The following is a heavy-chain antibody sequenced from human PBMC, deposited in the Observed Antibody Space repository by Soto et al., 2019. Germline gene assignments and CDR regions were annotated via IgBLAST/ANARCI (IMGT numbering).Heavy chain of an antibody. D-gene: IGHD3-10*01. Sequence: PGGSLRLSCAASGFTLSNYGMHWVRQAPGKGLEWVAIIWYDGSNKYYADSVKGRFTISRDNSKNTVYLQMNSLRAEDTAMYFCAAGEPLNYRGQGTLVTVSS. CDR2: IWYDGSNK. V-gene: IGHV3-33*01. CDR1: GFTLSNYG. J-gene: IGHJ4*02. CDR3: AAGEPLNY.